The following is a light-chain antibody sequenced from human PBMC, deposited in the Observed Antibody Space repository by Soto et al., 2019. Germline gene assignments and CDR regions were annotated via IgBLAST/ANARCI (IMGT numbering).Light chain of an antibody. CDR1: QSISRY. J-gene: IGKJ1*01. V-gene: IGKV1-39*01. Sequence: IQMTQSPSSLSASVGDRITITCRASQSISRYLNWCQHKPGKAPKLLINAASSLERGVPSRFSGGGSGTDFTLNISSLQPDDFATYYCQQNYRATPWTFGQGTKVDIK. CDR2: AAS. CDR3: QQNYRATPWT.